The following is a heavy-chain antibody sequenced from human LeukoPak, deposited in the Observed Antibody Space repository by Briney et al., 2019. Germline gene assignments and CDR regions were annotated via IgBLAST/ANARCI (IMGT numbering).Heavy chain of an antibody. CDR3: ASQLIAVAGEN. Sequence: GGSLRLSCAASGFTFSSYGMHWVRQAPGKGLEWVSYISSSGSTIYYADSVKGRFTISRDNAKNSLYLQMNSLRAEDTAVYYCASQLIAVAGENWGQGTLVTVSS. CDR2: ISSSGSTI. D-gene: IGHD6-19*01. V-gene: IGHV3-48*04. CDR1: GFTFSSYG. J-gene: IGHJ4*02.